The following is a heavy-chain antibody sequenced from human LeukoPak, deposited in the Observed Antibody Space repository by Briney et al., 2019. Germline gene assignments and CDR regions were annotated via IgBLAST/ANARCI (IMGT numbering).Heavy chain of an antibody. D-gene: IGHD6-13*01. CDR1: GFTFSDYY. J-gene: IGHJ6*03. CDR2: ISSSGSTI. V-gene: IGHV3-11*04. Sequence: PGGSLRLSCAASGFTFSDYYMSWIRQAPGKGLEWVSYISSSGSTIYYADSVKGRFTISRDNAKNSLYLQMNSLRAEDTAVYYCARVHSSSWYGEDYYYYYMDVWGKGTTVTVSS. CDR3: ARVHSSSWYGEDYYYYYMDV.